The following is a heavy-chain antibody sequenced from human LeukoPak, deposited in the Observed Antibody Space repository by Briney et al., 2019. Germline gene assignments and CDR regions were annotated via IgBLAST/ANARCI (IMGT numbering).Heavy chain of an antibody. CDR3: ARKAVLLGYFDY. Sequence: ASVKVSCKASGFTFTSYGITWVRQAPGQGLEWMGWISAYNGDTYYAQKLQGRVTMTTDTSTSTAYMELRSLTSDDTAVYYCARKAVLLGYFDYWGQGTLVTVSS. J-gene: IGHJ4*02. V-gene: IGHV1-18*01. CDR2: ISAYNGDT. D-gene: IGHD3-10*01. CDR1: GFTFTSYG.